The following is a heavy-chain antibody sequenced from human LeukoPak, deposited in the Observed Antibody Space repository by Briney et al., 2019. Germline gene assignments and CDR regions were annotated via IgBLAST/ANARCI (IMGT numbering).Heavy chain of an antibody. D-gene: IGHD3-3*01. CDR2: ISGSGGST. Sequence: GGSLRLSCAASGFTFSSYGMSWVRQAPGKGLEWVSGISGSGGSTYYADSVKGRFTISRDNSKNTLYLQMNSLRAEDTALYYCARLRYYDFWSGLDYWGQGTLVTVSS. CDR3: ARLRYYDFWSGLDY. J-gene: IGHJ4*02. CDR1: GFTFSSYG. V-gene: IGHV3-23*01.